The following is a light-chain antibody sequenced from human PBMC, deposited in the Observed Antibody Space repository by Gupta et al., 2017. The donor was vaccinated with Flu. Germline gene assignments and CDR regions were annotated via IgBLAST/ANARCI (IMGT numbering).Light chain of an antibody. Sequence: QSALTQPASVSGSPGQSITISCTGTSSDVGGYHSVSWYQHHPGKAPKLMIYDVSNWPSGVSDRFSGSKSGNTASLTISGLQAEDEAEYYCSSYTSSTTLVFGTGTKVNVL. CDR2: DVS. CDR1: SSDVGGYHS. CDR3: SSYTSSTTLV. J-gene: IGLJ1*01. V-gene: IGLV2-14*01.